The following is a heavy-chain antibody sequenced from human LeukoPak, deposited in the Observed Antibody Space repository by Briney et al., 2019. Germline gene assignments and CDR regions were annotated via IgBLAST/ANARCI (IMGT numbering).Heavy chain of an antibody. CDR3: ARFYRFRIDP. CDR1: GGSISNYY. D-gene: IGHD3-16*02. J-gene: IGHJ5*02. CDR2: ISHSGST. V-gene: IGHV4-59*08. Sequence: SETLSLTCTVSGGSISNYYWNWIRQFPGKGLEWIGYISHSGSTNYSPSLESRVTISADTSKNQFSLKLSSVTAADTAVYYCARFYRFRIDPWGQGTLVTVSS.